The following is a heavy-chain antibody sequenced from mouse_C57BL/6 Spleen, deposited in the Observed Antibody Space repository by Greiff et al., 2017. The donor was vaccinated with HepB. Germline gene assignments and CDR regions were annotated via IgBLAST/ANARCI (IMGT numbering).Heavy chain of an antibody. J-gene: IGHJ1*03. D-gene: IGHD1-1*01. CDR3: ARGIPHYYGSSYWYFDV. CDR2: IYPRSGNT. Sequence: VQLQQSGAELARPGASVKLSCKASGYTFTSYGISWVKQRTGQGLEWIGEIYPRSGNTYYNEKFKGKATLTADKSSSTAYMELRSLTSEDSAVYFCARGIPHYYGSSYWYFDVWGTGTTVTVSS. CDR1: GYTFTSYG. V-gene: IGHV1-81*01.